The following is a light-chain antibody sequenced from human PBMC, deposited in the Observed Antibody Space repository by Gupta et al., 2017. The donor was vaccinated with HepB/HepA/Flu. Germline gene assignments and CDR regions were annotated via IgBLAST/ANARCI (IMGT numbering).Light chain of an antibody. V-gene: IGLV2-11*01. CDR3: SADASTHTGV. CDR2: DVS. J-gene: IGLJ3*02. CDR1: SSDVGGSKY. Sequence: RRSVSGSPGQSVTISCSATSSDVGGSKYVSWYQQHPGKAPRLMIYDVSKRLSGVPDRFSGSKSGNTASLTISGLQAEDEAEYRCSADASTHTGVFGGGTKLTVL.